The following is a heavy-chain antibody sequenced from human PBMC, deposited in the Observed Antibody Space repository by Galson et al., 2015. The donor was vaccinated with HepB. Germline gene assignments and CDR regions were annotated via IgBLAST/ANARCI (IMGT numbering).Heavy chain of an antibody. V-gene: IGHV1-18*01. CDR1: GYTFSSYS. CDR2: ISTYNRNT. CDR3: ARGALVVVVDGTLNNWFDP. Sequence: SVKVSCKASGYTFSSYSITWVRQAPGQGLEWMGWISTYNRNTNYARHLQGRVTMTTDTSTSTAYMELRSLGSDDTAVYYCARGALVVVVDGTLNNWFDPWGQGTLVTVSS. D-gene: IGHD2-15*01. J-gene: IGHJ5*02.